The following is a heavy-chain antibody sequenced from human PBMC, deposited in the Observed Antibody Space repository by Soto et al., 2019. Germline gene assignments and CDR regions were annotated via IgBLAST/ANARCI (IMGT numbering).Heavy chain of an antibody. D-gene: IGHD1-1*01. CDR2: ISGSGGST. CDR3: AKAPNWNLDAFDI. V-gene: IGHV3-23*01. CDR1: GFTFSSYA. J-gene: IGHJ3*02. Sequence: EVQLLESGGGLVQPGGSLRLSCAASGFTFSSYAMSCVRQAPGKGLEWVSAISGSGGSTYYADSVKGRFTISRDNSKNTLYLQMNSLRAEDTAVYYCAKAPNWNLDAFDIWGQGTMVTVSS.